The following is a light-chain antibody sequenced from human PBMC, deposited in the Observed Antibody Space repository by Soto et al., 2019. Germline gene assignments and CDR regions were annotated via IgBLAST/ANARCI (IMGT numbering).Light chain of an antibody. V-gene: IGKV3-20*01. CDR2: GAS. J-gene: IGKJ5*01. CDR1: QSVTSNY. CDR3: QQYSSSPS. Sequence: EVVMRQSPATLSVSPGEGATLSFRASQSVTSNYLAWYQQKPGQAPRLLIFGASNRATGIQDSFSGSGSGTDFPLTISRLEPEDSAVYYCQQYSSSPSFGQGTRLEIK.